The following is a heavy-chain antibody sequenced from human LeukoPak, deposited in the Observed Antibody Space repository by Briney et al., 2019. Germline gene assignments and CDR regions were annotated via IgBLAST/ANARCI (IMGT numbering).Heavy chain of an antibody. V-gene: IGHV3-30*18. CDR1: GFTFSSYG. CDR3: AKGGDFDY. Sequence: TGGSLRLSCAASGFTFSSYGMHWVRQAPGKGLEWVAVISYDGSNKYYADSVKGRFTISRDNSKNTLYLLMNSLRAEDTAVYYCAKGGDFDYWGQGTLITVSS. J-gene: IGHJ4*02. CDR2: ISYDGSNK.